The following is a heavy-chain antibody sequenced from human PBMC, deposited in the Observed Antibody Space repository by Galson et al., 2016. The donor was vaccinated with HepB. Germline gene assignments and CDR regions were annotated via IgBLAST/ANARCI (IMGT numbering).Heavy chain of an antibody. V-gene: IGHV3-7*01. CDR3: ARGAYTSSCYFLYYFDF. D-gene: IGHD6-13*01. CDR1: GFSFSSLW. J-gene: IGHJ4*02. CDR2: INPDGSHQ. Sequence: SLRLSCAASGFSFSSLWMTWVRQAPGKGLEWVANINPDGSHQDYVDSVRGRFTISRDNAQDSLYLQMKRLRGTDTAVYYCARGAYTSSCYFLYYFDFWGQGTLVTVSS.